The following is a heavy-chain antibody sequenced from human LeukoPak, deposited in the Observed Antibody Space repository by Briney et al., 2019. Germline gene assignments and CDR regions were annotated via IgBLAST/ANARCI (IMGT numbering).Heavy chain of an antibody. D-gene: IGHD3-22*01. CDR2: ISGSGGST. Sequence: QPGGSLRLSCAASGFTFSRFAMSWVRQAPGKGLEWVSAISGSGGSTYYADSVKGRFTISRDNSKNTLYLQMNSLRAEDTAVYYCAKVVSDDSSGPFDYWGQGTLVTVSS. CDR1: GFTFSRFA. CDR3: AKVVSDDSSGPFDY. J-gene: IGHJ4*02. V-gene: IGHV3-23*01.